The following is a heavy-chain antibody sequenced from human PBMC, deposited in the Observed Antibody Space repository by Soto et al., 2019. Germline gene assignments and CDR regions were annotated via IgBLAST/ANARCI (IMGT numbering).Heavy chain of an antibody. Sequence: QLQLQESGSGPVKPSQTLSLTCAVSGGSISSGGYSWSWIRQPPGKGLEWIGYIYHNGSTYYNPSLKSRVTISVDRSKNQFSLKLSSVTAADTAVYYCASHFYGSGSSTSDYWGQGTLVTVSS. CDR2: IYHNGST. CDR3: ASHFYGSGSSTSDY. D-gene: IGHD3-10*01. CDR1: GGSISSGGYS. J-gene: IGHJ4*02. V-gene: IGHV4-30-2*01.